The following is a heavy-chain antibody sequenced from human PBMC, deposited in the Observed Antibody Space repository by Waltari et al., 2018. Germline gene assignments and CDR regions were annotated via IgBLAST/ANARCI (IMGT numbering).Heavy chain of an antibody. V-gene: IGHV4-4*07. Sequence: QVQLQESGPGLVKPSETLSLTCTVTGGSLSCYSWTWNRPPAAKGLEWIGRIYTRGSTNYNPSLKSRVTMSVDTSKNQFSLKLSSVTAADTAVYYCARGGSSSYHLSYFDYWGQGTLVTVSS. J-gene: IGHJ4*02. CDR1: GGSLSCYS. CDR3: ARGGSSSYHLSYFDY. D-gene: IGHD6-13*01. CDR2: IYTRGST.